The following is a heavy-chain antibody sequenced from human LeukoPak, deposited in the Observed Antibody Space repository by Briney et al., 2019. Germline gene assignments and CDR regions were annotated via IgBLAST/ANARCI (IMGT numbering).Heavy chain of an antibody. J-gene: IGHJ5*02. CDR3: ARVKSGTGWFDP. CDR1: GGSISSSTYY. CDR2: IYYSGTT. D-gene: IGHD3-10*01. V-gene: IGHV4-39*07. Sequence: SETLSLTCTVFGGSISSSTYYWGWIRQPPGKGLEWIGSIYYSGTTYYNPSLKTRVTISVDTSKNHFSLKLSSVTAADTAMYYCARVKSGTGWFDPWGQGTLVTVSS.